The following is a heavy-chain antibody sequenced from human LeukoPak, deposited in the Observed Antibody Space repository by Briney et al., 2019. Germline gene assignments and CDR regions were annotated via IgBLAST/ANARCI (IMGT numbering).Heavy chain of an antibody. CDR3: ARDRLAARRFGYYYYMDV. Sequence: GASVKVSCKASGYTFTCYYMHWVRQAPGRGLEWMGRINPNSGGTNYAQKFQGRVTMTRDTSISTAYMELSRLRSDDTAVYYCARDRLAARRFGYYYYMDVWGKGTTVTVSS. CDR2: INPNSGGT. CDR1: GYTFTCYY. D-gene: IGHD6-6*01. V-gene: IGHV1-2*06. J-gene: IGHJ6*03.